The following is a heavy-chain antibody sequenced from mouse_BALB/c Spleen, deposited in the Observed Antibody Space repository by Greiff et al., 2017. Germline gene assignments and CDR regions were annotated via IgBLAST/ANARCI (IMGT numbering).Heavy chain of an antibody. CDR3: ARRGYYRYFDY. V-gene: IGHV1-82*01. J-gene: IGHJ2*01. Sequence: QVQLQQSGPELVKPGASVKISCKASGYAFSSSWMNWVKQRPGQGLEWIGRIYPGDGDTNYNGKFKGKATLTADKSSSTAYMQLSSLTSVDSAVYFCARRGYYRYFDYWGQGTTLTVSS. CDR2: IYPGDGDT. D-gene: IGHD2-14*01. CDR1: GYAFSSSW.